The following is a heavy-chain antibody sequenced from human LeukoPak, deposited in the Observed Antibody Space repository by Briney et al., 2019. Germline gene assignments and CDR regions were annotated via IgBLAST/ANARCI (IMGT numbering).Heavy chain of an antibody. J-gene: IGHJ3*02. CDR1: GFTFSTYS. CDR3: ARDVTVVAATLDAFDI. D-gene: IGHD2-15*01. Sequence: GSLRLSCAASGFTFSTYSMNWVRQAPGKGLEWVSAISSSSTYIYYADSVKGRFTISRDNAKNSLYLQMNSLRAEDTAVYYCARDVTVVAATLDAFDIWGQGTMVTVSS. CDR2: ISSSSTYI. V-gene: IGHV3-21*01.